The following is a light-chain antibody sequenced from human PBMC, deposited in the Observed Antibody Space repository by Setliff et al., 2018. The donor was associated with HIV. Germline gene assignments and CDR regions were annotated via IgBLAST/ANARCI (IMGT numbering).Light chain of an antibody. CDR3: SSNTGSSPLYV. CDR1: SSDVADYQS. CDR2: EVS. J-gene: IGLJ1*01. V-gene: IGLV2-14*01. Sequence: SALAQPASVSGSPGQSITISCSGISSDVADYQSVSWYQQHPGKAPKLMIYEVSDRPSGVSNRFSGSKSGNTASLTISRLQAEDEADYFCSSNTGSSPLYVFATGTKVTVL.